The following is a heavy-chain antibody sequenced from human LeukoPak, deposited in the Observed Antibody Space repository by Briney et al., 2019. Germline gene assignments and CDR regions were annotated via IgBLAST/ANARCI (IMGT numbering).Heavy chain of an antibody. CDR1: GGTFSSYG. CDR2: ISAYNGNT. CDR3: ARDKGFWSGSVYYFDY. D-gene: IGHD3-3*01. Sequence: ASVKVSCKASGGTFSSYGISWVRQAPGQRLEWMGWISAYNGNTNYAQKLQGRVTMTTDTSTSTAYMELRSQRSDDTAVYYCARDKGFWSGSVYYFDYWGQGTLVTVSS. V-gene: IGHV1-18*01. J-gene: IGHJ4*02.